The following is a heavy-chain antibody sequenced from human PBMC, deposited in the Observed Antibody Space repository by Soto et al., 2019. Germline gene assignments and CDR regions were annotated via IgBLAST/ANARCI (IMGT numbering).Heavy chain of an antibody. Sequence: GGSLRLSCAASGFTFSSYAMHWVRQAPGKGLEWVAVISYDGSNKYYADSVKGRFTISRGNAKNSLYLQMNSLRAEDTAVYYCARVYFDWFSFDYWGQGTLVTVSS. CDR2: ISYDGSNK. CDR1: GFTFSSYA. J-gene: IGHJ4*02. V-gene: IGHV3-30-3*01. D-gene: IGHD3-9*01. CDR3: ARVYFDWFSFDY.